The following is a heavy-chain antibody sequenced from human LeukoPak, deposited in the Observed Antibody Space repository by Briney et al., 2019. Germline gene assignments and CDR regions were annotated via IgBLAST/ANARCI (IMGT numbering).Heavy chain of an antibody. CDR3: LREYFDL. J-gene: IGHJ2*01. CDR1: GYSISSGYY. Sequence: SETLSLTCAVSGYSISSGYYWGWIRQPPGKGLEWIGSMYHSGSSYYNPSLKSRVTISVDTSKNQFSLKLSSVTAADTAVYYCLREYFDLWGRGTLVTVSS. D-gene: IGHD5-24*01. CDR2: MYHSGSS. V-gene: IGHV4-38-2*01.